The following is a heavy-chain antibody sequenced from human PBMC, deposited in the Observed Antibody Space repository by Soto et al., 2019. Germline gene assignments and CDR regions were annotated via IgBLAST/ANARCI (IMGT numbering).Heavy chain of an antibody. V-gene: IGHV3-30*18. CDR1: GFTFSSYG. CDR3: AKDDVVGADFYFYGMDV. Sequence: GGSLRLSCAASGFTFSSYGMHWVRQAPGKGLEWVAVISYDGSKKYYADSVKGRFTISRDNSKNTLHLQTNSLRAEDTAVYHCAKDDVVGADFYFYGMDVWGQGTTVTVSS. J-gene: IGHJ6*02. D-gene: IGHD1-26*01. CDR2: ISYDGSKK.